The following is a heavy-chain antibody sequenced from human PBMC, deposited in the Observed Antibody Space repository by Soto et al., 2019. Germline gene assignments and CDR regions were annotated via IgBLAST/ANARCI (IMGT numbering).Heavy chain of an antibody. CDR1: GGSISSYY. V-gene: IGHV4-59*01. CDR2: IYYSGST. D-gene: IGHD4-17*01. Sequence: QVQLQESGPGLVKPSETLSLTCTVSGGSISSYYWSWIRQPPGKGLEWIGYIYYSGSTNYNPSLESRVTISVDTSKNQFSLKLSSVNAADTAVYYCAREGGNTVTTDVKWFDPWGQGTLVTVSS. J-gene: IGHJ5*02. CDR3: AREGGNTVTTDVKWFDP.